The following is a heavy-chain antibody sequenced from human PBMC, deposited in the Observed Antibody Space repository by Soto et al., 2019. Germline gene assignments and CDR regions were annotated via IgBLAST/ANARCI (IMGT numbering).Heavy chain of an antibody. J-gene: IGHJ6*03. V-gene: IGHV2-5*02. Sequence: SGPTLVKPTQTLTLTCTFSGFSLSTSGVGVGWIRQPPGKALEWLALIYWDDDKRYSPSLKSRXXXTKDXPXXXVVLXXXXXXXXXXAXXXXXHSRPSLVLTGYSDDYYYYMDVWGKGTTVTVSS. CDR2: IYWDDDK. D-gene: IGHD3-9*01. CDR3: XHSRPSLVLTGYSDDYYYYMDV. CDR1: GFSLSTSGVG.